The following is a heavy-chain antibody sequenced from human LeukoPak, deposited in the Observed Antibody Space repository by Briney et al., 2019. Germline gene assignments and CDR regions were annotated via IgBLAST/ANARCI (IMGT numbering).Heavy chain of an antibody. V-gene: IGHV3-21*01. J-gene: IGHJ4*02. Sequence: GGSLRLSCAASGFTFSSYSMNWVRQAPGKGLEWVSSINSSSSYIYYADSVKGRFTISRDNAKNSLYLQMNSLRAEDTAVYYCARDPSYYYDSSGPDSDWGQGTLVTVSS. CDR2: INSSSSYI. D-gene: IGHD3-22*01. CDR3: ARDPSYYYDSSGPDSD. CDR1: GFTFSSYS.